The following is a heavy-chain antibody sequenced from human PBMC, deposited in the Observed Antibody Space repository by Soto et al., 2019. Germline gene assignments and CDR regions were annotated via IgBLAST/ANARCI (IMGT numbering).Heavy chain of an antibody. CDR1: GDSVSSNSAA. V-gene: IGHV6-1*01. CDR3: ARESRAHSSSHSNWFDP. CDR2: TYYRSKWYN. D-gene: IGHD6-13*01. J-gene: IGHJ5*02. Sequence: SQTLSLTCAISGDSVSSNSAAWNWIRQSPSRGLEWLGRTYYRSKWYNDYAVSVKSRITINPDTSKNQFSLQLNSVTPEDTAVYYCARESRAHSSSHSNWFDPWGQGTLVTVSS.